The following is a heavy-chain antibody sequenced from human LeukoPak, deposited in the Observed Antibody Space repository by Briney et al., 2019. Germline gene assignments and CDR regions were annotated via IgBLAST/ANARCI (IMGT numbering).Heavy chain of an antibody. CDR2: ISGPGDKT. V-gene: IGHV3-23*01. CDR1: RFTFSSYA. D-gene: IGHD2-2*01. CDR3: AKAGSSVSRTFDP. Sequence: PGGSLRLSCAASRFTFSSYAMRWVRQAPGKGLEWVSGISGPGDKTDYADSVKGRFTISRDNSENTVSLQMNSLTGEDTAVYYCAKAGSSVSRTFDPWGQGTLVTVSS. J-gene: IGHJ5*02.